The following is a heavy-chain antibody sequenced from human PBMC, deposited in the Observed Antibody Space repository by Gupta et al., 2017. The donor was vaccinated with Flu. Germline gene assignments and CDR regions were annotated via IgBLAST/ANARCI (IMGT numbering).Heavy chain of an antibody. J-gene: IGHJ4*02. Sequence: QVQLQESGPGLVKPSETLSLTCSVSGYSITSYYWSWIRQPPGKGLEWIGYIYYRESANYNPSLKSRATISVDTSKNQFSLKLSSVTAADTAVYYCASAPTFYFFHYWGQGALVTVSS. CDR2: IYYRESA. CDR1: GYSITSYY. V-gene: IGHV4-59*08. CDR3: ASAPTFYFFHY.